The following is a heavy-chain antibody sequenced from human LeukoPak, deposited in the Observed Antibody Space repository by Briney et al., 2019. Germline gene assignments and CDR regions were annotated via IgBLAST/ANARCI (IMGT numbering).Heavy chain of an antibody. CDR2: INPNSGGT. V-gene: IGHV1-2*02. CDR3: ARSAGYPDL. Sequence: ASVKVSCKASGYTFTSYGINWVRQAPGQGLEWMGWINPNSGGTNYAQKFQGRVTMTRDTSISTAYMELSRLRSDDTAVYYCARSAGYPDLWGRGTLVTVSS. CDR1: GYTFTSYG. D-gene: IGHD5-12*01. J-gene: IGHJ2*01.